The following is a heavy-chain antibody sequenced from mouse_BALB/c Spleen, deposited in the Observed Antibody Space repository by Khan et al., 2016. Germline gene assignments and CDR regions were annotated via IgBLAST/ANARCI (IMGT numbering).Heavy chain of an antibody. CDR2: IHYSGST. J-gene: IGHJ2*02. D-gene: IGHD1-1*01. V-gene: IGHV3-1*02. CDR3: TRGDYYGSGY. Sequence: EVQLQESGPDLVKPSQSLSLTCTVTGYSISSGYSWHWIRQFPGNKLEWMAYIHYSGSTNYNLSLTSRISITRDTSKNQFFLQLISVTTEDTATYYCTRGDYYGSGYWGQGTSLTVSS. CDR1: GYSISSGYS.